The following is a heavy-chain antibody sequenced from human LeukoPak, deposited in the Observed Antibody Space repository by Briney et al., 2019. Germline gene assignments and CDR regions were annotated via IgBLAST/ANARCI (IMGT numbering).Heavy chain of an antibody. CDR3: VRYRDIVATGDI. D-gene: IGHD5-12*01. V-gene: IGHV1-2*02. J-gene: IGHJ3*02. Sequence: ASVKVSCKASGYTFIGYYMNWVRQAPGQGLEWMGWINPNSGDTNYAQTFQDRVTMIRDTSISTAYMELSSLRSDDTAIYYCVRYRDIVATGDIWGQGTMVTVSS. CDR2: INPNSGDT. CDR1: GYTFIGYY.